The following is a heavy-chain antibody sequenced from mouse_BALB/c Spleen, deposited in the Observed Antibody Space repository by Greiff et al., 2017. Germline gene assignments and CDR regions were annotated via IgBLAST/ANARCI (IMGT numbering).Heavy chain of an antibody. CDR1: GFTFSSFG. V-gene: IGHV5-17*02. D-gene: IGHD1-1*02. J-gene: IGHJ4*01. Sequence: EVNVVESGGGLVQPGGSRKLSCAASGFTFSSFGMHWVRQAPEKGLEWVAYISSGSSTIYYADTVKGRFTISRDNPKNTLFLQMTSLRSEDTAMYYCARGSYAHYYAMDYWGQGTSVTVSS. CDR3: ARGSYAHYYAMDY. CDR2: ISSGSSTI.